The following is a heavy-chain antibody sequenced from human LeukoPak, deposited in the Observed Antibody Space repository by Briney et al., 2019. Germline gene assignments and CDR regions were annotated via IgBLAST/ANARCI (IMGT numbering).Heavy chain of an antibody. D-gene: IGHD2-2*01. V-gene: IGHV1-18*01. J-gene: IGHJ4*02. CDR1: VYTFTNYG. Sequence: ASVTVSFKCSVYTFTNYGISGVRQAPGQGREGMGWISAYNGNTNYAQKLQGRVTMTTDTSTSTAYMELRSLRSDDTAVYYCARDHTGYCSSTSCYAPFDYWGQGTLVTVSS. CDR3: ARDHTGYCSSTSCYAPFDY. CDR2: ISAYNGNT.